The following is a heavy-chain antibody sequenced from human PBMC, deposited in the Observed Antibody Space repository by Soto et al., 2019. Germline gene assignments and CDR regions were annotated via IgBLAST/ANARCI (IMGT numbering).Heavy chain of an antibody. D-gene: IGHD3-3*01. CDR2: ISASGYNK. J-gene: IGHJ6*03. CDR3: AKDGVRYDFWSGYLRPSYYYYMDV. V-gene: IGHV3-23*01. Sequence: GGSLRLSCAASGFNFSSRAMSWVRQAPGKGLDWVSIISASGYNKYYADSVKGRFTISRDNSKNTLYLQMNSLRAEDTAVYYCAKDGVRYDFWSGYLRPSYYYYMDVWGKGTTVTVSS. CDR1: GFNFSSRA.